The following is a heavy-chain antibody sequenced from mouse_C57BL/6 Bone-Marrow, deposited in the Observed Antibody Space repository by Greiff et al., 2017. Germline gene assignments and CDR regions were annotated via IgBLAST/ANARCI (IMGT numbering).Heavy chain of an antibody. CDR3: AIGESVCSAWFAY. D-gene: IGHD1-3*01. V-gene: IGHV1-81*01. Sequence: QVQLQQSGAELARPGASVKLSCKASGYTFTSYGISWVKQRTGQGLEWIGEIYPRSGNTYYNEKFKGKATLTADKSSSTAYMELRSLTSEDSAVYFCAIGESVCSAWFAYWGQETLVTVSA. CDR2: IYPRSGNT. CDR1: GYTFTSYG. J-gene: IGHJ3*01.